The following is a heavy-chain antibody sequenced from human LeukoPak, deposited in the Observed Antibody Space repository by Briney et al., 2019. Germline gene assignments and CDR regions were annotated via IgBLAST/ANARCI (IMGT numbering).Heavy chain of an antibody. D-gene: IGHD6-13*01. J-gene: IGHJ4*02. CDR1: GGSFSGYY. Sequence: PSETLSLTCAVYGGSFSGYYWSWIRQPPGKGLEWLGEINHSGSTNYNPSLKSRVTISVDASKNQFSLKLSSVTAADTAVYYCARGTEVVSCWYPYYFDYWGQGTLVTVSS. V-gene: IGHV4-34*01. CDR2: INHSGST. CDR3: ARGTEVVSCWYPYYFDY.